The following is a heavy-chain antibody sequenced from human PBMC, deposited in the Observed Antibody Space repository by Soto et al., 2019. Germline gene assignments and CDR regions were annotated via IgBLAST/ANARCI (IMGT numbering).Heavy chain of an antibody. J-gene: IGHJ6*02. CDR1: GFTFSSYA. Sequence: GGSLRLSCAASGFTFSSYAMHWVRQAPGKGLEWVAVISYDGSNKYYADSVKGRFTISRDNSKNTLYLQMNSLRAEDTAVYYCARDLEDSSTVYGMDVWGQGTTVTVSS. CDR2: ISYDGSNK. V-gene: IGHV3-30-3*01. CDR3: ARDLEDSSTVYGMDV. D-gene: IGHD6-6*01.